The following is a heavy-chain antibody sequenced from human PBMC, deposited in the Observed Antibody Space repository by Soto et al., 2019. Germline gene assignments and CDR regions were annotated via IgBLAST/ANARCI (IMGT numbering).Heavy chain of an antibody. Sequence: QVQLVESGGGVVQPGRSLRLSCAASGFTFSSYGMHWVRQAPGKGLEWVAVISYDGSNKYYADSVKGRFTISRDNSKNTLYLQMNSLRAEDTAVYYGAKETYSGPLGYWGQGTLVTVSS. CDR1: GFTFSSYG. CDR2: ISYDGSNK. J-gene: IGHJ4*02. V-gene: IGHV3-30*18. D-gene: IGHD2-15*01. CDR3: AKETYSGPLGY.